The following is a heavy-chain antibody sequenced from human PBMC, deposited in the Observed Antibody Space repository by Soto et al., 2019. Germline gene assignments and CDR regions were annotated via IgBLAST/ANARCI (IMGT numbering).Heavy chain of an antibody. J-gene: IGHJ4*02. CDR2: MFYGVST. CDR3: ARLPSRHLVDY. D-gene: IGHD3-3*02. Sequence: SETLSLTCTVSGSSINSSGYYWGWIRQPPGKGLEWIGSMFYGVSTYYNPSLKSRVTVSVDTSKNQFSLNLRSVTAADTAVYYCARLPSRHLVDYWGQGTLVTGS. V-gene: IGHV4-39*01. CDR1: GSSINSSGYY.